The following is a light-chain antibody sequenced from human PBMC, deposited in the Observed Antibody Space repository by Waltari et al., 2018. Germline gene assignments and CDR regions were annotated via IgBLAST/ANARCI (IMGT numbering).Light chain of an antibody. V-gene: IGKV6D-21*02. Sequence: EIVLTQSPDFLSVTQKQKVTITCRASQSVGSTLHWYQQKAHQSPKLLIKYASQSMPGVPSRFSGSGSGTDFTLTISSLEVEDAAAYYCHQSRSFPVTLGGGTEVEI. CDR3: HQSRSFPVT. CDR2: YAS. J-gene: IGKJ4*01. CDR1: QSVGST.